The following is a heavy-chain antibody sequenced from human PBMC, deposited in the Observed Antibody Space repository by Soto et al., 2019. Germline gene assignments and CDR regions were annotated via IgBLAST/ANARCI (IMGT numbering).Heavy chain of an antibody. J-gene: IGHJ6*03. D-gene: IGHD3-3*01. CDR1: GFTVSSNY. CDR3: ARDKDGRYDDFWSGSMNYYYYYYMDV. V-gene: IGHV3-66*01. Sequence: GGSLRLSCAASGFTVSSNYMSWVRQAPGKGLEWVSVIYSGGSTCYADSVKGRFTISRDNSKNTLYLQMNSLRAEDTAVYYCARDKDGRYDDFWSGSMNYYYYYYMDVWGKGTTVTVSS. CDR2: IYSGGST.